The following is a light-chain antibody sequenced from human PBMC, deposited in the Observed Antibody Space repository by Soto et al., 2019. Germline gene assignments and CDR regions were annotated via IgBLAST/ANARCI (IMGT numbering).Light chain of an antibody. CDR3: SSYTSSSTPPYV. CDR2: DVS. CDR1: SSDVGGYNY. V-gene: IGLV2-14*01. J-gene: IGLJ1*01. Sequence: QSALAQPASVSGSPGQSITISCTGTSSDVGGYNYVSWYQQHPGKAPKLMIYDVSNRPSEVSNRFSGSKSGNTASLTISGLQAEDEADYYCSSYTSSSTPPYVFGTGTKLTVL.